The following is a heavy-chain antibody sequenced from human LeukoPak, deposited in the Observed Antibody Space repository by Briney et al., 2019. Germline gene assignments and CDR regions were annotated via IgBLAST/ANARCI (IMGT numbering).Heavy chain of an antibody. J-gene: IGHJ4*02. D-gene: IGHD5/OR15-5a*01. Sequence: GGSLRLSCAASGFTFSSYSMNWVRQAPGKGLEWVSSISSSSSYIYYADSVKGRFTISRDNSKNTVYLQMHSLRADDTATYYCAKDLIGEIVSTTSLDYWGQGTLVTVSS. CDR1: GFTFSSYS. CDR3: AKDLIGEIVSTTSLDY. CDR2: ISSSSSYI. V-gene: IGHV3-21*04.